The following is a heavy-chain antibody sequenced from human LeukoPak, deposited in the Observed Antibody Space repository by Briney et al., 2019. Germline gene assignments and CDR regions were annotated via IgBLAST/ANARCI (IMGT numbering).Heavy chain of an antibody. V-gene: IGHV4-34*01. CDR2: INHSGST. D-gene: IGHD2-21*01. CDR1: GGSFSGYY. CDR3: AREGLLGSGYTYWGDFDY. J-gene: IGHJ4*02. Sequence: PSETLSLTCAVYGGSFSGYYWSLIRQPPGKGLEWIGEINHSGSTNYNPSLKSRVTISVDTSKNQFSLKLSSVTAADTAVYYCAREGLLGSGYTYWGDFDYWGQGTLVTVSS.